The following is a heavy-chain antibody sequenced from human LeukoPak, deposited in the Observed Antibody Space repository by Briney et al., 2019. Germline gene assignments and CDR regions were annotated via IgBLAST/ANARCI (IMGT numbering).Heavy chain of an antibody. D-gene: IGHD5-12*01. V-gene: IGHV3-66*01. CDR2: MYSGGST. CDR3: ARELNIVTTAQYYFDY. Sequence: GGSLRLSCAASGFTVSTNYMAWVRQAPGKGLEWVSVMYSGGSTYYADSVKGRFTLSRDNSKNTLYLQVNSLRAEDTAVYYCARELNIVTTAQYYFDYWGQGTLVTVSS. CDR1: GFTVSTNY. J-gene: IGHJ4*02.